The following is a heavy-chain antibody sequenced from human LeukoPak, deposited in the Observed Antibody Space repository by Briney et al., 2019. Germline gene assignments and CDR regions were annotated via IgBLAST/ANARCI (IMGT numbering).Heavy chain of an antibody. Sequence: GGSLRLSCAASGFTFSNYWMSWVRQAPGKGLEWVSAISGSGGSTYYADSVKGRFTISRDNSKNTLYLQMNSLRAEDTAVYYCARELAAGVRFSSGYFRGKKWFDPWGQGTLVTVSS. V-gene: IGHV3-23*01. CDR1: GFTFSNYW. D-gene: IGHD3-22*01. CDR3: ARELAAGVRFSSGYFRGKKWFDP. J-gene: IGHJ5*02. CDR2: ISGSGGST.